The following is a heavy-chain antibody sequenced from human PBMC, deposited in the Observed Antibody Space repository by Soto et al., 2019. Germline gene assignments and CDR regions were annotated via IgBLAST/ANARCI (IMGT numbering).Heavy chain of an antibody. CDR2: INHSGST. Sequence: SETLSLTCAVYGGSFSGYYWSWIRQPPGKGLEWIGEINHSGSTNYNPSLKSRVTISVDTSKNQFSLKLSSVTAADTAVYYCARGSPDTAMVGDFDYWGQGTRVTVSS. V-gene: IGHV4-34*01. D-gene: IGHD5-18*01. CDR1: GGSFSGYY. CDR3: ARGSPDTAMVGDFDY. J-gene: IGHJ4*02.